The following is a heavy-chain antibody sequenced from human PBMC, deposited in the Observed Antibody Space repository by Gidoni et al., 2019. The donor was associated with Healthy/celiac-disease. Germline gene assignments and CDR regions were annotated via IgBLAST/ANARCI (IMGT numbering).Heavy chain of an antibody. D-gene: IGHD3-22*01. CDR3: AKVDDSSGYYWACFDY. J-gene: IGHJ4*02. V-gene: IGHV3-23*01. CDR2: ISGSGGST. Sequence: EAQLLESGGGLVQPGGSLRLSCAASGFTFSSYAMSWVRQAPGKGLEWVSAISGSGGSTYYADSVKGRFTISRDNSKNTLYLQMNSLRAEDTAVYYCAKVDDSSGYYWACFDYWGQGTLVTVSS. CDR1: GFTFSSYA.